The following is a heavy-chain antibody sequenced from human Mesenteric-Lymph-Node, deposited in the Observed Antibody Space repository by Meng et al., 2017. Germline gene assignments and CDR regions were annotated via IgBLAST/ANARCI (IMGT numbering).Heavy chain of an antibody. D-gene: IGHD2/OR15-2a*01. J-gene: IGHJ4*02. CDR3: ARDRAFDY. V-gene: IGHV3-21*01. CDR1: GFSLRSYS. Sequence: VGGDVTGGGLVKLGGLLSIYCAASGFSLRSYSMNWVRQAPGKGLEWVSSISIRCSYIYYADSVKGRFTISRDNAKNSLYLQMNSLRAEDTAVYYCARDRAFDYWGQGTLVTVSS. CDR2: ISIRCSYI.